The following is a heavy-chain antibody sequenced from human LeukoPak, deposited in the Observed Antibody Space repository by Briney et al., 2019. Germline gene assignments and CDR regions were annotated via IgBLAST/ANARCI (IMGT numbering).Heavy chain of an antibody. V-gene: IGHV3-23*01. CDR2: ISGSGSST. D-gene: IGHD1-26*01. CDR3: AKYSGSYYYPPNWDS. Sequence: QPGGSLRLSCAASGFTFSSYGMHWVRQAPGKGLEWVSGISGSGSSTYYADSVKGRFTLSRDYPKNTLYLQMNSLRAEDTAVYFCAKYSGSYYYPPNWDSWGQGTLVTVSS. J-gene: IGHJ4*02. CDR1: GFTFSSYG.